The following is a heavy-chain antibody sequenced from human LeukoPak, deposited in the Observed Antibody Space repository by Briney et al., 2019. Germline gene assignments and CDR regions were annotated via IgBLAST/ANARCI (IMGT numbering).Heavy chain of an antibody. CDR3: ARVAKYYYGSETYYFFEH. J-gene: IGHJ4*02. D-gene: IGHD3-10*01. CDR2: INQDGSEK. CDR1: GFTFTTYW. Sequence: PGGSLRLSCAASGFTFTTYWMTWVRQAPGKGLEWVANINQDGSEKYFVDSVKGRFTISRDNAKNSLYLQMNSLRVEDTAVYYCARVAKYYYGSETYYFFEHWGQGTPVTVSS. V-gene: IGHV3-7*01.